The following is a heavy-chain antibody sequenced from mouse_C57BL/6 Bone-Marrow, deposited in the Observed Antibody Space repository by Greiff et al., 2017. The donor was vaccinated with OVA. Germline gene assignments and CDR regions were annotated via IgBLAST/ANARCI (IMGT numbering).Heavy chain of an antibody. CDR1: GYTFTSYG. J-gene: IGHJ2*01. CDR2: IYPRSGNT. D-gene: IGHD1-2*01. V-gene: IGHV1-81*01. CDR3: AGWFHHFDY. Sequence: QVQLQQSGAELARPGASVKLSCKASGYTFTSYGISWVKQRTGQGLEWIGKIYPRSGNTYYNEKFKGKATLTADKSSSTAYMELRSLTSEDSAVYFCAGWFHHFDYWGQGTTLTVSS.